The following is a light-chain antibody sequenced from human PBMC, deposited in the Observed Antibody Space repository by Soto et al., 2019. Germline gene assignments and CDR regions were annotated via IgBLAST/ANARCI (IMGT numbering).Light chain of an antibody. Sequence: EFVLTQSPGTLSLSPGERATLSCRARESPSSSYFAWYQQKPGQAPRLLIYGASSRATGIPDRFSGSGSGTDFTLTISRLEPEDFAVYYCQQYGSSPPLTFGGGTKVDIK. CDR1: ESPSSSY. V-gene: IGKV3-20*01. CDR2: GAS. J-gene: IGKJ4*01. CDR3: QQYGSSPPLT.